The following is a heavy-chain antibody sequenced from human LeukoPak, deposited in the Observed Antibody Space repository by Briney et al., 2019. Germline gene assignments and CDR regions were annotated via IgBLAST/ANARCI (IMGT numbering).Heavy chain of an antibody. J-gene: IGHJ4*02. CDR2: IKSKTDGGTT. V-gene: IGHV3-15*01. D-gene: IGHD3-22*01. CDR1: GFTFSNAW. CDR3: TTLVEYYYDSSGYPSDY. Sequence: GGSLRLSCAASGFTFSNAWMSWVRQAPGKGLEWVGRIKSKTDGGTTDYAAPVKGRFTISRDDSKNTLYLRMNSLKTEDTAVYYCTTLVEYYYDSSGYPSDYWGQGTLVTVSS.